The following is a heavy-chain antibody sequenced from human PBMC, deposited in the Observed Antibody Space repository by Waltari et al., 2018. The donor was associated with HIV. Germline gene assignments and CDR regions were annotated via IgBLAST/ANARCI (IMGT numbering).Heavy chain of an antibody. V-gene: IGHV3-23*01. Sequence: EVQLLESGEGLVQPGGSLRLSCAASGFSFSDYAMSWVRQAPGKGLEWVSTISGSGAGTYYADSVKGRFSISRDNSKNTLYLQMNSLRVEDTAVYYCARPTGNFDYWGQGSLVTVSS. CDR2: ISGSGAGT. D-gene: IGHD1-1*01. J-gene: IGHJ4*02. CDR1: GFSFSDYA. CDR3: ARPTGNFDY.